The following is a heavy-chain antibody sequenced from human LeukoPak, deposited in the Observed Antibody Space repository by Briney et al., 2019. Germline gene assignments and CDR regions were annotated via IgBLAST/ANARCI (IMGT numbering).Heavy chain of an antibody. J-gene: IGHJ4*02. D-gene: IGHD4-17*01. CDR2: IDTAGDT. Sequence: GGSLRLSCAASGFTFSTYDMHWVRQLTGKGLEWVSAIDTAGDTYYADSMKGRFTLSRENAKNSLYLQMNSLRAGDTAVYYCARAAPHPDQGDYEDYFDYWGQGTLVTVSS. V-gene: IGHV3-13*01. CDR3: ARAAPHPDQGDYEDYFDY. CDR1: GFTFSTYD.